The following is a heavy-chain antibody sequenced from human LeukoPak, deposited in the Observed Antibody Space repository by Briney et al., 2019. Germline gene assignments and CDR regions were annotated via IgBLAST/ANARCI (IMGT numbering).Heavy chain of an antibody. V-gene: IGHV4-59*01. CDR2: IYYSGST. CDR3: ARGIYYDSSGYYPYYYYYYGMDV. CDR1: GGSISSYY. D-gene: IGHD3-22*01. Sequence: SETLSLTCTVSGGSISSYYWSWIRQPPGKGLEWIGYIYYSGSTNYNPSLKSRVTISVDTSKNQFSLKLSSVTAAGTAVYYCARGIYYDSSGYYPYYYYYYGMDVWGQGTTVTVSS. J-gene: IGHJ6*02.